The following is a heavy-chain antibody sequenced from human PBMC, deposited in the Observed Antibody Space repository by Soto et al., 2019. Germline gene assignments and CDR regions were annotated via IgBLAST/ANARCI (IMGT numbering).Heavy chain of an antibody. D-gene: IGHD6-13*01. Sequence: LRLSCAASGFTVSSNYMSWVRQAPGKGLEWVSVIYSGGSTYYADSVKGRFTISRDNSKNTLYLQMNSLRAEDTAVYYCARSAPFSSSSPADYFDYWGQGTLVTVSS. CDR2: IYSGGST. CDR1: GFTVSSNY. CDR3: ARSAPFSSSSPADYFDY. J-gene: IGHJ4*02. V-gene: IGHV3-53*01.